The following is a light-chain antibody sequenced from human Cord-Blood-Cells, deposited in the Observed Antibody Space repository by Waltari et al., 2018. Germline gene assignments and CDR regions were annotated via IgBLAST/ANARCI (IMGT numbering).Light chain of an antibody. CDR2: DAS. V-gene: IGKV1D-13*01. J-gene: IGKJ4*01. CDR3: QQFNNYPLT. CDR1: QGISSA. Sequence: ALQLTQSPSSVSASVGDSVTITGRASQGISSALAWYQQKPGKAPKLLIYDASSLESGVPSRFSGSGSGTDFTLTISSLQPEDFATYYCQQFNNYPLTFGGGTKVEIK.